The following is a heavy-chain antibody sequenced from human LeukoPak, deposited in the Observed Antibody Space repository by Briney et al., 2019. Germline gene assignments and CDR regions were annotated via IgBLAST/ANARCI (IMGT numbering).Heavy chain of an antibody. Sequence: SEALSLTCTVSGGSISSSSYYWGWIRQPPGKGLEWIGSIYYSGSTYYNPSLKSRVTISVDTSKNQFSLKLSSVTAADTAVYYCARGGQWLVRGYFDYWGQGTLVAVSS. CDR3: ARGGQWLVRGYFDY. D-gene: IGHD6-19*01. V-gene: IGHV4-39*07. CDR1: GGSISSSSYY. J-gene: IGHJ4*02. CDR2: IYYSGST.